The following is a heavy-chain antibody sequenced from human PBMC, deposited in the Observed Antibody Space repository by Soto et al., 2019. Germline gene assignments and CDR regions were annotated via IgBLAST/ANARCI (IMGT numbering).Heavy chain of an antibody. Sequence: GGSLSLSCAASGFTFSSYAMHWVRQAPGKGLEWVAVISYDGSNKYYADPVKGRFTISRDNSKNTLYLQMNSLRAEDTAVYYCARDLRTGLRYYYGMDVWGQGSMVTVYS. D-gene: IGHD2-8*02. J-gene: IGHJ6*02. V-gene: IGHV3-30-3*01. CDR3: ARDLRTGLRYYYGMDV. CDR1: GFTFSSYA. CDR2: ISYDGSNK.